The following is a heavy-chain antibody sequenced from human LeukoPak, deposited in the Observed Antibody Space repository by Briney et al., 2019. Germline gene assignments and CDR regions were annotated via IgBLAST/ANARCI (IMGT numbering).Heavy chain of an antibody. CDR1: GFTVSSNY. V-gene: IGHV3-53*01. CDR2: IYSGGST. Sequence: PGGSLRLSCAASGFTVSSNYMSWVRQAPGKGLEWVSVIYSGGSTYYADSVKGRFTISRDNSKNTLYLQMNSLRAEDTAVYYCATNIVVVPDDAFDIWGQGTMVTVPS. D-gene: IGHD2-2*01. CDR3: ATNIVVVPDDAFDI. J-gene: IGHJ3*02.